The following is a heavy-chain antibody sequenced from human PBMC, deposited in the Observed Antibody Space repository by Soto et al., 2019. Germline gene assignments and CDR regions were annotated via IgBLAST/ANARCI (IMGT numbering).Heavy chain of an antibody. J-gene: IGHJ6*03. D-gene: IGHD2-21*02. V-gene: IGHV4-31*03. CDR2: IYYSGST. CDR1: GGSISSGGYY. CDR3: ARVRLGDWVNYYYYYMDV. Sequence: SETLSLTCTVSGGSISSGGYYWSWIRQHPGKGLEWIGYIYYSGSTYYNPSLKSRVTISVDTSKNQFSLKLSSVTAADTAVYYCARVRLGDWVNYYYYYMDVWGKGTTVTVSS.